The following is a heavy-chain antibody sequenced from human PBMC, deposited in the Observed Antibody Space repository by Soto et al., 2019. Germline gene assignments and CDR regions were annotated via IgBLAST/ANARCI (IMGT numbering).Heavy chain of an antibody. CDR2: INGDSGDT. J-gene: IGHJ6*02. D-gene: IGHD2-15*01. V-gene: IGHV1-2*02. CDR1: GYTFTGYH. Sequence: QVHLVQSGAEVRRPGASVKVSCKAAGYTFTGYHMHWVRQAPGQGLEWMGWINGDSGDTNYAQKFEGRVIMNRDTSITTAYLELDSLTSGDTAIFFCARDPGGYFCDGSCQASYFYGLEGWGQGTTVNVSS. CDR3: ARDPGGYFCDGSCQASYFYGLEG.